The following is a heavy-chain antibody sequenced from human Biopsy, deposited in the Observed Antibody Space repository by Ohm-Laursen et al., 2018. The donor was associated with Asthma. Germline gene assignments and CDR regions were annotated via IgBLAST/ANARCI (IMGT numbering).Heavy chain of an antibody. CDR1: GGSITSSSYY. Sequence: SDTLSLTWTVSGGSITSSSYYWGWIRQPPGKGMEWIGSMYHSGSPYYHPSLKSRPTISVDTSKNQLSLKMSSVTAADTAVYFCVRHQYSSSWSTFDYWGQGALVTVSS. CDR3: VRHQYSSSWSTFDY. D-gene: IGHD3-22*01. J-gene: IGHJ4*02. CDR2: MYHSGSP. V-gene: IGHV4-39*01.